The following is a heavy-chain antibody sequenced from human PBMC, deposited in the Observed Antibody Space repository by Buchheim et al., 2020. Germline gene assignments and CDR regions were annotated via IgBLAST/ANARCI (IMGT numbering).Heavy chain of an antibody. D-gene: IGHD3-22*01. CDR3: AKVDSSGSDAFDI. J-gene: IGHJ3*02. CDR2: ISGSGGST. Sequence: EVQLLESGGGLVQPGGSLRLSRPASGLTFSSYAMSRVRQAPGQGLEWVSAISGSGGSTHYAASVKGRFTISRDNSQTTLYLQMNSLRAEDTAVYYCAKVDSSGSDAFDIWGQGT. CDR1: GLTFSSYA. V-gene: IGHV3-23*01.